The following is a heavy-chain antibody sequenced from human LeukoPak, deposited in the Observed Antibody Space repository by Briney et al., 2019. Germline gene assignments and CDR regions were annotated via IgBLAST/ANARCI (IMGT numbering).Heavy chain of an antibody. CDR2: IYPRDSRT. J-gene: IGHJ4*02. CDR3: ARHLSDITSSPNY. V-gene: IGHV5-51*01. D-gene: IGHD2-2*01. Sequence: PGESLKISCKGSGYSFSSYWIAWVRQMPGKGLEWMGVIYPRDSRTTYSPSFQDQVTISADKSISTAYPQWTSLKASDTAMYYCARHLSDITSSPNYWGPGTLVTVSS. CDR1: GYSFSSYW.